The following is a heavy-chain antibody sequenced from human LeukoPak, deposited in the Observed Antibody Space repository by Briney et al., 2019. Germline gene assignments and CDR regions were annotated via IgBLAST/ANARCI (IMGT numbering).Heavy chain of an antibody. CDR2: IYPGDSDT. Sequence: GASLKISCKGSGSSFTSYWIGGVRQMPGKGLERMGIIYPGDSDTRYRPSCQGQVTISADKSISTAYLQWSSLKASDTAMYYCARQFGSGYSSSTDDYWGQGTLVTVSS. CDR3: ARQFGSGYSSSTDDY. CDR1: GSSFTSYW. D-gene: IGHD6-13*01. V-gene: IGHV5-51*01. J-gene: IGHJ4*02.